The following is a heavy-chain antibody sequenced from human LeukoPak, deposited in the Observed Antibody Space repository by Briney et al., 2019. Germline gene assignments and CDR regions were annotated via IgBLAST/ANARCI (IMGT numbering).Heavy chain of an antibody. CDR1: GGSISSSSYY. J-gene: IGHJ3*02. V-gene: IGHV4-39*02. CDR3: AKDLSMVRDPIGAFDI. CDR2: IYYTGST. Sequence: SETLSLTCTVSGGSISSSSYYWGWIRQPPGKGLEWIGSIYYTGSTYYNPSLKSRVTISVDTSKNQFSLKLTSVTAADTAAYYCAKDLSMVRDPIGAFDIWGQGTMVTVSS. D-gene: IGHD3-10*01.